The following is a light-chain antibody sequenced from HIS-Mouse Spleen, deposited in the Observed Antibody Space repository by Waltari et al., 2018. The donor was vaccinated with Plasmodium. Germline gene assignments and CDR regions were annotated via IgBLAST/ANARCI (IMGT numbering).Light chain of an antibody. V-gene: IGKV3-20*01. J-gene: IGKJ4*01. Sequence: EIVLTQSPGTLPLSPGERAPRPCRASQSVSSSYLTWYQQKPGQAPRLLTYGASSRATGIPDRFSGSGSGTDFTLTISRLEPEDFAVYYCQQYGSSPLTFGGGTKVEIK. CDR3: QQYGSSPLT. CDR2: GAS. CDR1: QSVSSSY.